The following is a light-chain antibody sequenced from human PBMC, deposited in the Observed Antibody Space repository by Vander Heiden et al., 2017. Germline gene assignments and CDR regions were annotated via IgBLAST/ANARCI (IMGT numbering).Light chain of an antibody. J-gene: IGKJ3*01. CDR1: QSVSTY. Sequence: MVWTQSPATLSLSQGEKPTLSCRASQSVSTYLAWYQQKPGQAPRLLIYDTSNRATGIPARFSGSGSGTDFTLTISSLEPEDFAVYYCQQHSNSPPFTFGPGTKVDIK. CDR3: QQHSNSPPFT. V-gene: IGKV3-11*01. CDR2: DTS.